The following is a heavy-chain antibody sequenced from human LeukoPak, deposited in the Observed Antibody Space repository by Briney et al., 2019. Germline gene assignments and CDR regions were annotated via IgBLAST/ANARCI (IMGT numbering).Heavy chain of an antibody. J-gene: IGHJ6*03. CDR3: ARARGAVALEDYYYYMDV. CDR1: GGSISSGSYH. D-gene: IGHD6-19*01. Sequence: PSQTLSLTCAVSGGSISSGSYHWSWIRQPAGKGLEWIGRIYTSGSTSYKSSLKSRVTISADTSKNQFSPKLSAVTAADTAVYYCARARGAVALEDYYYYMDVWGTGTTVTVSS. CDR2: IYTSGST. V-gene: IGHV4-61*02.